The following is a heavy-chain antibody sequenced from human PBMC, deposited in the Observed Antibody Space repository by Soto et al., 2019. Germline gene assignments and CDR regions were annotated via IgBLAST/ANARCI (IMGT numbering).Heavy chain of an antibody. CDR2: ISHDGSNK. J-gene: IGHJ6*02. CDR1: GFTFSDYG. Sequence: QVNLVESGGGVVQPGRSLRLSCAASGFTFSDYGMHWVRQAPGKGLEWVGAISHDGSNKFYGDSVKGRFTISRDNSKNTLLLQTDSLRDEDTAVYFCAKEARSRAVTATRVYGMDVWGQGTTVAVSS. V-gene: IGHV3-30*18. CDR3: AKEARSRAVTATRVYGMDV. D-gene: IGHD4-17*01.